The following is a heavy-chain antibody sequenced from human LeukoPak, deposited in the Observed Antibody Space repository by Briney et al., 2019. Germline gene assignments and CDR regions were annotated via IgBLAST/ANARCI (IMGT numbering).Heavy chain of an antibody. D-gene: IGHD3-10*01. CDR1: GFTFSACE. J-gene: IGHJ4*02. Sequence: GGSLRLSCAISGFTFSACELTWVRQAPGKGLEWVSYISRSGSTRYYADSVKGRFTISRDNAKNTLYLQMNSLRAEDTALYYCAKDVARTMVRGVTPYFVYWGQGILVTVSS. V-gene: IGHV3-48*03. CDR2: ISRSGSTR. CDR3: AKDVARTMVRGVTPYFVY.